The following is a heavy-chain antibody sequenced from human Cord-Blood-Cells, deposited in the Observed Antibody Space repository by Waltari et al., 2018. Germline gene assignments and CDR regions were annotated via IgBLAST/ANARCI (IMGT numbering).Heavy chain of an antibody. D-gene: IGHD6-13*01. CDR3: ATPRYSSSWCFDY. CDR2: FDPEDGET. V-gene: IGHV1-24*01. CDR1: GYTLTEFS. Sequence: QVQLVQSGDEVKKPGASAKVSCKVSGYTLTEFSMHCARQAPGKGLEWMGGFDPEDGETIYAQKFQGRVTMTEDTSTDTAYMELSSLRSEDTAVYYCATPRYSSSWCFDYWGQGTLVTVSS. J-gene: IGHJ4*02.